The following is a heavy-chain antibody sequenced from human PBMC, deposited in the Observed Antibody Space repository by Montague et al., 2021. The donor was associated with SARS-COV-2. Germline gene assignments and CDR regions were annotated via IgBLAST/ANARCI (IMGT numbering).Heavy chain of an antibody. CDR2: INHSGST. V-gene: IGHV4-34*01. D-gene: IGHD1-20*01. Sequence: SESLSLTCAVYGGSLSGYYWSWIRQPPGKGLEWIGEINHSGSTNYNPSLKSRVTISLDTSKNQFSLKLSSVTAADTAVYYCARGRRRYNWRDETSYYDGMDVWGKGTTVTVSS. J-gene: IGHJ6*04. CDR1: GGSLSGYY. CDR3: ARGRRRYNWRDETSYYDGMDV.